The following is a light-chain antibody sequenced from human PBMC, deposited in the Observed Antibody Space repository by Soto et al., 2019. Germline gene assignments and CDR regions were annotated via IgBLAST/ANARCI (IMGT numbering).Light chain of an antibody. CDR2: DAS. CDR1: QIVNSKY. Sequence: EIVLTQSPGTLSLSPGERGTVSCRASQIVNSKYLAWYQHRPGQAPRLLIYDASKRATGIPDRFSGSASGTDFILTINGLEPADFAVYYCVQYDEPPSRWTFGQGTKV. CDR3: VQYDEPPSRWT. J-gene: IGKJ1*01. V-gene: IGKV3-20*01.